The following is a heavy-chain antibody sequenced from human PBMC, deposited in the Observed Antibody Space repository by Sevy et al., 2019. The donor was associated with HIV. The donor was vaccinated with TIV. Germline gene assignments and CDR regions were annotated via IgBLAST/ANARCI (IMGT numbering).Heavy chain of an antibody. CDR3: ARDPYYEFWSGYRWSDV. D-gene: IGHD3-3*01. CDR2: IYYSGST. Sequence: SETLSLTCTVSGGSVSSGSYYWSWIRQPPGKGLAWIGYIYYSGSTNYNPSLKSRVTISVDTSKNQFSLKLSSVTAADTAVYYCARDPYYEFWSGYRWSDVWGQGTTVTVSS. CDR1: GGSVSSGSYY. V-gene: IGHV4-61*01. J-gene: IGHJ6*02.